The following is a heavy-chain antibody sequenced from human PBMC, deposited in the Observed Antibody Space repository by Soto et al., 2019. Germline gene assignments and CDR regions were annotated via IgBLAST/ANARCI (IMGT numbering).Heavy chain of an antibody. D-gene: IGHD6-6*01. CDR1: GFTFSTYG. CDR2: ISNDGSYK. J-gene: IGHJ4*02. V-gene: IGHV3-30*18. CDR3: AKAAAREFDY. Sequence: LRLSCAASGFTFSTYGMHWVRQAPGKGLEWVAVISNDGSYKYYADSVKGRFTISRDNSKNTLFLQMNSLSAEDTAVYYCAKAAAREFDYWGQGTLVTVSS.